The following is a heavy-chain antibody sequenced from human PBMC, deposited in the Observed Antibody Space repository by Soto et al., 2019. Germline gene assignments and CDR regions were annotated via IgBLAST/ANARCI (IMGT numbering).Heavy chain of an antibody. CDR3: ARGTDIVATISDYYYGMDV. J-gene: IGHJ6*02. CDR1: GGSISSYY. CDR2: IYYSGST. D-gene: IGHD5-12*01. Sequence: PSETLSLTCTVSGGSISSYYWSWIRQPPGKGLEWIGYIYYSGSTNYNPSLKSRVTISVDKSKNQFSLKLSSVAAADTAVYYCARGTDIVATISDYYYGMDVWGQGTTVTVSS. V-gene: IGHV4-59*01.